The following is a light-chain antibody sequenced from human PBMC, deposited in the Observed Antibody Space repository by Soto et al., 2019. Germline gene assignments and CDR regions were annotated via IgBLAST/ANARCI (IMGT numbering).Light chain of an antibody. V-gene: IGKV3-15*01. Sequence: IVMTQTPATLSVSPGGRATLSCRASQSVSYHVAWYQQKPGQTPRLVIYDASTRASGIPARFSGTRSGTEFSLTVSSLQSEDFGIYYCQQYNSWLTFGGGTRVDIK. CDR1: QSVSYH. J-gene: IGKJ4*01. CDR3: QQYNSWLT. CDR2: DAS.